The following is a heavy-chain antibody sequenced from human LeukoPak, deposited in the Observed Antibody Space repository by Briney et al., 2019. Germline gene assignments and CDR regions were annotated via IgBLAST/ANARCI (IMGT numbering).Heavy chain of an antibody. D-gene: IGHD1-7*01. V-gene: IGHV6-1*01. Sequence: SQTLSLTCAISGDSVSSNSAAWNWNRQSPSRGLEWLGRTYYRSKWYNDYAVSVKSRITINPDTSQNQFSLQLNSVTPEDTAVYYCARGCNWNYGNYDYWGQGTLVTVSS. CDR1: GDSVSSNSAA. CDR3: ARGCNWNYGNYDY. CDR2: TYYRSKWYN. J-gene: IGHJ4*02.